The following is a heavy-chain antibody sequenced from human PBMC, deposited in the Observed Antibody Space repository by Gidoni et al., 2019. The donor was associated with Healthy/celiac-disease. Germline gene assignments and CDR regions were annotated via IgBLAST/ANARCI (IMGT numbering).Heavy chain of an antibody. CDR1: GGTFSSYA. V-gene: IGHV1-69*01. CDR3: ARELGYCTNGVCLGDWFDP. Sequence: QVQLVQSGAEVKKPGSSVKVSCKASGGTFSSYAISWVRQAPGQGLEWMGGIIPLFGTANYAQKFQGRVTITADESTSTAYMELSSLRSEDTAVYYCARELGYCTNGVCLGDWFDPWGQGTLVTVSS. CDR2: IIPLFGTA. J-gene: IGHJ5*02. D-gene: IGHD2-8*01.